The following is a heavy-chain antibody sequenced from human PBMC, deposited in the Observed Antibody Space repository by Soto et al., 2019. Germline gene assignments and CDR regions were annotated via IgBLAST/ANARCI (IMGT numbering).Heavy chain of an antibody. CDR3: AADDMTTFI. Sequence: SVKVSCKASGFTFPSSAVQWVRQARGQRLEWIGWIVVGSGNTNSAQNFQERVIFTREMSTSTVYMELSSLKFEDTAVYYCAADDMTTFIWGQGTRVTVSS. J-gene: IGHJ4*02. V-gene: IGHV1-58*01. CDR1: GFTFPSSA. CDR2: IVVGSGNT. D-gene: IGHD1-1*01.